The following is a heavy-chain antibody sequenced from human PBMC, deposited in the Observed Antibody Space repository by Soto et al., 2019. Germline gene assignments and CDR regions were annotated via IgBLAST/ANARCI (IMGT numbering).Heavy chain of an antibody. CDR3: ARDPLRFLEWLLSRYFDY. CDR2: ISYDGSNK. J-gene: IGHJ4*02. D-gene: IGHD3-3*01. V-gene: IGHV3-30-3*01. Sequence: QVQLVESGGGVVQPGRSLRLSCAASGFTFSSYAMHWVRQAPGKGLEWVAVISYDGSNKYYADSVKGRFTISRDNSKNTLYLQMISLRAEDTAVYYCARDPLRFLEWLLSRYFDYWGQGTLVTVSS. CDR1: GFTFSSYA.